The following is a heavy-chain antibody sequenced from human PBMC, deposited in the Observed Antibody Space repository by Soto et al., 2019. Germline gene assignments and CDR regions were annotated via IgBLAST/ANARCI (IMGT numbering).Heavy chain of an antibody. CDR1: GGSVSSGSYY. D-gene: IGHD6-6*01. J-gene: IGHJ5*02. CDR3: AREISSSNWFDP. CDR2: IYYSGST. V-gene: IGHV4-61*01. Sequence: SETLSLTCTVSGGSVSSGSYYWSWIRQPPGKGLEWIGYIYYSGSTNYNPSLKSRVTISVDTSKNQFSLKLSSVTAADTAVYYCAREISSSNWFDPWGQGTLVTVSS.